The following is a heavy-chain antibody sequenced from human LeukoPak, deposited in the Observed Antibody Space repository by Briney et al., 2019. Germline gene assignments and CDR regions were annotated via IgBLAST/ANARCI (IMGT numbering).Heavy chain of an antibody. CDR1: GYTFTSYA. V-gene: IGHV7-4-1*02. D-gene: IGHD6-13*01. Sequence: ASVKVSCKASGYTFTSYAMNWVRQAPGQGLEWMGWINTNTGNPTYAQGFTGRFVFSLDTSVSTAYLQISSLKAEDTAVYYCAREGTGIAAVLDYYYYYGMDVWGQGTTVTVSS. CDR3: AREGTGIAAVLDYYYYYGMDV. CDR2: INTNTGNP. J-gene: IGHJ6*02.